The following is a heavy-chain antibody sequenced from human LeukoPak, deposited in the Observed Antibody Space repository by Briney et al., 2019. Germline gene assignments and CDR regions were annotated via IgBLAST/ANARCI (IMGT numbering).Heavy chain of an antibody. CDR3: ARTYISGWYYYY. CDR1: GYTFTGYY. Sequence: ASVKVSCKASGYTFTGYYMHWVRQAPGQGLEWMGWINPNSGGTKYAQKFQGRVTMTRDTSISTAYMELSRLRSDDTAVYYCARTYISGWYYYYWGQGTLLTVSS. V-gene: IGHV1-2*02. D-gene: IGHD6-19*01. CDR2: INPNSGGT. J-gene: IGHJ4*02.